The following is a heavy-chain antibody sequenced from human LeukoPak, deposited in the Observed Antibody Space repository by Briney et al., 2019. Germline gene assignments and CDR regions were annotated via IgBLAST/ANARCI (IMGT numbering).Heavy chain of an antibody. CDR3: ARGRSWVDY. V-gene: IGHV1-8*03. CDR1: GYTFTGYY. CDR2: INPNSGNT. D-gene: IGHD7-27*01. Sequence: GASVKVSCKASGYTFTGYYMHWVRQAPGQGLEWMGWINPNSGNTGYAQKFQGRVTITRNTSISTAYMGLSSLRSEDTAVYYCARGRSWVDYWGQGTLVTVSS. J-gene: IGHJ4*02.